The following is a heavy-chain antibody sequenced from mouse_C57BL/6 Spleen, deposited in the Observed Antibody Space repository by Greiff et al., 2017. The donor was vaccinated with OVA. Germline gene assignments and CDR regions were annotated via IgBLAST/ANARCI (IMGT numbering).Heavy chain of an antibody. CDR2: ISSGSSTI. Sequence: VQLKQSGGGLVKPGGSLKLSCAASGFTFSDYGMHWVRQAPEKGLEWVAYISSGSSTIYYADTVKGRFTISRDNAKNTRFLQMTSLRSEDTAMYYCAREGLGLYYFDYWGQGTTLTVSS. D-gene: IGHD4-1*01. CDR3: AREGLGLYYFDY. V-gene: IGHV5-17*01. CDR1: GFTFSDYG. J-gene: IGHJ2*01.